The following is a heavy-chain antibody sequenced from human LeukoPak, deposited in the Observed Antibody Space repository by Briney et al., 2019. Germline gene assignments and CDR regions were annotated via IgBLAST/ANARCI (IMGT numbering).Heavy chain of an antibody. D-gene: IGHD3-3*01. CDR2: IWYDGTNK. CDR3: AKDTSSPIFGVAYYFDY. V-gene: IGHV3-33*06. Sequence: PGGSLRLSCAASGFTFSSYGMHWVRQAPGKGLEWVAVIWYDGTNKYYADSVKGRFTISRDNSKSTLYLQMNSLRAEDTAVYYCAKDTSSPIFGVAYYFDYWGQGTLVTVSS. J-gene: IGHJ4*02. CDR1: GFTFSSYG.